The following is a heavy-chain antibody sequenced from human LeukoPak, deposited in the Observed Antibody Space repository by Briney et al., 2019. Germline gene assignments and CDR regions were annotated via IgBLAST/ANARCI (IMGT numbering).Heavy chain of an antibody. V-gene: IGHV1-8*01. CDR1: GYTFTSYD. CDR2: MNPNSGNT. CDR3: ARGGCFSTSCYAYYYYMDV. D-gene: IGHD2-2*01. Sequence: VASVKVSCKASGYTFTSYDTNWVRQATGQGLEWMGWMNPNSGNTGYAQKFQGRVTMTRNTSISTAYMELSSLRSEDTAVYYCARGGCFSTSCYAYYYYMDVWGKGTTVTVSS. J-gene: IGHJ6*03.